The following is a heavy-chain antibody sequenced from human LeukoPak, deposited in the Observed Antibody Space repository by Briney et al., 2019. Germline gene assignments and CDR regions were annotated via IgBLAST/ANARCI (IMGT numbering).Heavy chain of an antibody. CDR2: ISYDGSNK. J-gene: IGHJ4*02. D-gene: IGHD2-2*01. V-gene: IGHV3-30*04. Sequence: GGSLRLSCAASGFTFSSYAMHWVRQAPGKGLEWVAVISYDGSNKYYADSVKGRFTISRDNSKNTLYLQMNSLRAEDTAVYYCAKAHIVVVPAAYFDYWGQGTLVTVSS. CDR1: GFTFSSYA. CDR3: AKAHIVVVPAAYFDY.